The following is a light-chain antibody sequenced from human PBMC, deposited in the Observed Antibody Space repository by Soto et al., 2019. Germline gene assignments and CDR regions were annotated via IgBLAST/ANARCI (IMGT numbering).Light chain of an antibody. V-gene: IGKV1-39*01. CDR3: QQSHSTPLT. J-gene: IGKJ4*01. CDR2: AAS. CDR1: QTISAY. Sequence: DIQMTQSPSSLSASVGDRVTITCRASQTISAYLNWYQQKLGKAPKLLIYAASTLQTGVPSRFSGSGSGTDFTLTISSLQPEDFATYYCQQSHSTPLTFGGGTKVEIK.